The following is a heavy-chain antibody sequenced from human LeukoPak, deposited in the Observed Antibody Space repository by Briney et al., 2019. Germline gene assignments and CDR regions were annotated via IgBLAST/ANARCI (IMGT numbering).Heavy chain of an antibody. CDR2: IYSGGST. J-gene: IGHJ4*02. CDR1: GFTVSSNY. CDR3: AKDSYYGSGSCYFDY. Sequence: PGGSLRLSCAASGFTVSSNYMSWVRQAPGKGLEWVSVIYSGGSTYYADSVKGRFTISRDNSKNTLYLQMNSLRAEDTAVYYCAKDSYYGSGSCYFDYWGQGTLVTVSS. V-gene: IGHV3-53*01. D-gene: IGHD3-10*01.